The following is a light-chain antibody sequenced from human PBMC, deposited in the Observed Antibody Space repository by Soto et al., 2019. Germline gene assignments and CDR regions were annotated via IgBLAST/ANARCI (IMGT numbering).Light chain of an antibody. Sequence: HSDLPQPPSASVSPGQSVAISCTGTSSDVGGYDYASWYQQHPGKAPKLMIYDVSKRPSGVPDRFSGSKSGNTASLTVSGLQAEDEADYYCSSYAGTYIVFGTGTKVTVL. CDR2: DVS. J-gene: IGLJ1*01. V-gene: IGLV2-8*01. CDR3: SSYAGTYIV. CDR1: SSDVGGYDY.